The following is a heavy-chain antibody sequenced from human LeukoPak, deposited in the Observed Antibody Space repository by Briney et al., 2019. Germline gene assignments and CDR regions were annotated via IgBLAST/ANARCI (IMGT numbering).Heavy chain of an antibody. J-gene: IGHJ4*02. D-gene: IGHD5-24*01. Sequence: SQTLSLTCAVYGGSFSGFHWTWIRQPPGKGLEWIGEINHSGSTNYNPSLRSRVTISVDTSKNQFSLKLFSVTAADTAVYYCARGRDDYNFAYWGQGTLVTVSS. CDR2: INHSGST. CDR3: ARGRDDYNFAY. V-gene: IGHV4-34*01. CDR1: GGSFSGFH.